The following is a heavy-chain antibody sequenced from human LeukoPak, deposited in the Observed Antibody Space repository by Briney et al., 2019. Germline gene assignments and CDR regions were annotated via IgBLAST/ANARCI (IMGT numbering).Heavy chain of an antibody. CDR2: IYYSGST. J-gene: IGHJ4*02. D-gene: IGHD5-12*01. CDR3: ARISSGSELSDY. CDR1: GGSISSSSYY. V-gene: IGHV4-39*01. Sequence: SETLSLTCTVSGGSISSSSYYWGWIRQPPGKGLEWIGSIYYSGSTYYNPSLKSRVTISVDTSKNQFSLKLSSVTAADTAVNYRARISSGSELSDYWGQGTLVTVSS.